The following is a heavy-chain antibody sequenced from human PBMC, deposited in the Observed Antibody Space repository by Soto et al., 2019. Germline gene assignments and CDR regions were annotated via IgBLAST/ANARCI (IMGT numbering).Heavy chain of an antibody. CDR2: MCPTGST. J-gene: IGHJ4*02. CDR3: VRDLNYGLYYFDY. Sequence: PSETLSLTCTVSGYSISSGCYWGWIRQPPGKRLEWIGSMCPTGSTYYNPSLKSRVTMSVDTSNNEFSLKLTSVTAADTAVYHCVRDLNYGLYYFDYWGQGTLVTVSS. V-gene: IGHV4-38-2*02. CDR1: GYSISSGCY. D-gene: IGHD3-10*01.